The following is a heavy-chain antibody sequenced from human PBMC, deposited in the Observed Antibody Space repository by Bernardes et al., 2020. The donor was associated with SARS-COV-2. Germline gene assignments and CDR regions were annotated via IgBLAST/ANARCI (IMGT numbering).Heavy chain of an antibody. D-gene: IGHD5-18*01. J-gene: IGHJ4*02. CDR2: ISGSGGTT. CDR1: GFTISAFA. CDR3: ASKGGYNFGYGPLDYWGQGTLVTVSSASPTSPKVFPLSLCSSWYYFDY. Sequence: GGSLRLSCAASGFTISAFAMTWVRRTPGKGLEWVSTISGSGGTTFYADSVKGRFTISRDNSRNMLYLQMNSLRAEDTAVYYCASKGGYNFGYGPLDYWGQGTLVTVSSASPTSPKVFPLSLCSSWYYFDYWGQGTLVTVSS. V-gene: IGHV3-23*01.